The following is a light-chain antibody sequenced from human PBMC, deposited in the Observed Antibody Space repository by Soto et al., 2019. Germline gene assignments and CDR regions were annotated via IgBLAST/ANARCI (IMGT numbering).Light chain of an antibody. V-gene: IGKV3-15*01. CDR3: QQYNTWSPLT. J-gene: IGKJ4*01. CDR2: GAS. Sequence: EIVMTQSPATLSVSPGERATLSCRASQSVNNNLAWYQQKPGQAPSLLIYGASTMATGIPATVSGSGSGTEFTLTISSLQSEDFAVYYCQQYNTWSPLTFGGGTKVETK. CDR1: QSVNNN.